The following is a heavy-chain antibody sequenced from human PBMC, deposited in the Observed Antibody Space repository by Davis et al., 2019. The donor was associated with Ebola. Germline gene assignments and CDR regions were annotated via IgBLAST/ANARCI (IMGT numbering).Heavy chain of an antibody. Sequence: GGSLRLSCAASGFTFSSYAMSWVRQAPGKGLEWVSAISGSGSGTYYADSVKGRFTISRDNGKNSLYLQMNSLRAEDTAVYYCARAPNAYYSGLDVWGKGTTVTVSS. D-gene: IGHD2-8*01. CDR2: ISGSGSGT. CDR1: GFTFSSYA. CDR3: ARAPNAYYSGLDV. V-gene: IGHV3-23*01. J-gene: IGHJ6*04.